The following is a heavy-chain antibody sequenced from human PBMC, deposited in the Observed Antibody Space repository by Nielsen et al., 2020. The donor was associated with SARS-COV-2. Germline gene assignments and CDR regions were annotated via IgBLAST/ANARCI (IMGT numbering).Heavy chain of an antibody. D-gene: IGHD3-16*02. J-gene: IGHJ5*02. V-gene: IGHV1-18*04. CDR1: GYTFTNYG. CDR3: VIVTAALAFDP. Sequence: ASVKVSCKTSGYTFTNYGISWVRQAPGQGFEWMGWISGYNGDTKYSQRFQGRVTFTRDTSATTAYMELSSLRSEDTAVYFCVIVTAALAFDPWGQGSLVTVSS. CDR2: ISGYNGDT.